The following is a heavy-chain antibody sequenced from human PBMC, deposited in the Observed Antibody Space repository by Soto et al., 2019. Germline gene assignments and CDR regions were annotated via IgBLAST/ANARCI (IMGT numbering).Heavy chain of an antibody. CDR1: GLTLSSTY. Sequence: EVQLVESGGGLVKPGGSLRLSCTASGLTLSSTYMTWVRQAPGKGLEWVGRIKTKTDAGATDYAAPVKGRFTISRDDSKNTFYLQMNSLTTEDTAVYYCASFRGGTSGGQGALVTVSS. CDR3: ASFRGGTS. J-gene: IGHJ4*02. V-gene: IGHV3-15*01. CDR2: IKTKTDAGAT. D-gene: IGHD3-10*01.